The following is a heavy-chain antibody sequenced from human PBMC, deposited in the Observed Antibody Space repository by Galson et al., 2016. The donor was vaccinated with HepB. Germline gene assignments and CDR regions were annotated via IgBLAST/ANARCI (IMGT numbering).Heavy chain of an antibody. D-gene: IGHD4-17*01. CDR3: ARPFLDSGDRDY. J-gene: IGHJ4*02. CDR1: GGSITSSVYY. Sequence: SETLSLTCSVSGGSITSSVYYWGWIRQPPGKRLEWIGTIYYTGSTYYNPSLKSRVTMSVDTSKNQFTLRLNSVPATDTAVYYCARPFLDSGDRDYWGQGTLVTVSS. V-gene: IGHV4-39*01. CDR2: IYYTGST.